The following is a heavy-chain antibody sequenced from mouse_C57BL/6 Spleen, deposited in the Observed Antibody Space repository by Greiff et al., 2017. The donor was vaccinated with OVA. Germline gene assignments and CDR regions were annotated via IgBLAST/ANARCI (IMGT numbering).Heavy chain of an antibody. V-gene: IGHV5-16*01. D-gene: IGHD1-1*01. CDR1: GFTFSDYY. CDR2: INYDGSST. Sequence: EVKLVESEGGLVQPGSSMKLSCTASGFTFSDYYMAWVRQVPEKGLEWVANINYDGSSTYYLDSLKSRFIISRDNAKNILYLQMSSLKSEDTATYYCARVEYGSSYGFAYWGQGTLVTVSA. J-gene: IGHJ3*01. CDR3: ARVEYGSSYGFAY.